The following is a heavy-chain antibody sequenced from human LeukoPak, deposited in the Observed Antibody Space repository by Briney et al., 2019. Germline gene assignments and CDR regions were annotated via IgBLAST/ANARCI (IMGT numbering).Heavy chain of an antibody. V-gene: IGHV3-48*04. J-gene: IGHJ4*02. CDR2: ISSSSNSI. CDR3: ARDRWMVAPTKFDY. CDR1: EFTFSSYS. D-gene: IGHD2-15*01. Sequence: GSLRLSCAASEFTFSSYSMIWVRQAPGKGLEWVSYISSSSNSIYYADSVKGRFTISRDNAKNSLYLQMNSLRAEDTAVYYCARDRWMVAPTKFDYWGQGSLVTVSS.